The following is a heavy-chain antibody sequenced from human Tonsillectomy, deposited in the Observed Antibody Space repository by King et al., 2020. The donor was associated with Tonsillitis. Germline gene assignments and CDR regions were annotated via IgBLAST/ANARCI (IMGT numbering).Heavy chain of an antibody. Sequence: VQLVESGGGLVQPGGSLRLSCAASGFTFSSYSMNWVRQAPGKGLEWVSYISSSSRTIYYADSVKGRFTISRDNAENSLYLQMNSLRAEDTAVYYCARGRQGLNHFDYWGQGTLVTVSS. J-gene: IGHJ4*02. V-gene: IGHV3-48*01. D-gene: IGHD1-14*01. CDR1: GFTFSSYS. CDR3: ARGRQGLNHFDY. CDR2: ISSSSRTI.